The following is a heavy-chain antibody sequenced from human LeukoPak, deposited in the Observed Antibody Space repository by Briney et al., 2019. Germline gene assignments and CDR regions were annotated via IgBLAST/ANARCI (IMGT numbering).Heavy chain of an antibody. CDR1: GYTFSSYG. D-gene: IGHD3-9*01. V-gene: IGHV1-18*01. Sequence: ASVKVSCKTSGYTFSSYGITWVRQAPGQGLEWMGWISADSGKTKYVQRLQGRVTMTTDSSTSTAYMELRSLRSDDTAVYYCARSYDILTGYFHWGQGTLVTVSS. CDR2: ISADSGKT. CDR3: ARSYDILTGYFH. J-gene: IGHJ4*02.